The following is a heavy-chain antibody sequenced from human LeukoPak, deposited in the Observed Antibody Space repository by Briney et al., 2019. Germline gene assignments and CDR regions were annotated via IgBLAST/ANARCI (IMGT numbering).Heavy chain of an antibody. CDR3: ARGSRLVGATTGVDY. Sequence: ASVKVSCKASGYTFSSYDINWVRQATGQGLEWMGWMNPNSGNTGYAQKFQGRVTMTRNTSISTAYMELSSLRSEDTAVYYCARGSRLVGATTGVDYWGQGTLVTVSS. CDR2: MNPNSGNT. D-gene: IGHD1-26*01. CDR1: GYTFSSYD. J-gene: IGHJ4*02. V-gene: IGHV1-8*01.